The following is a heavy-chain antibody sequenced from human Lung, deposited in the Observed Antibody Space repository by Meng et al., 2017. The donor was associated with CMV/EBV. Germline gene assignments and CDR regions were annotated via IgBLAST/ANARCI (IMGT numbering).Heavy chain of an antibody. Sequence: SXKISXAASGFTFSSSWMHWVCQAPEKGLEWVADIKCDGSEKYYVDSVKGRLTISRDNAKNSLYLQVNSLRAEDTAVYYCARGLRYYDFWSGSDIYGMDVWGQGTTVTV. J-gene: IGHJ6*02. CDR3: ARGLRYYDFWSGSDIYGMDV. CDR1: GFTFSSSW. V-gene: IGHV3-52*01. CDR2: IKCDGSEK. D-gene: IGHD3-3*01.